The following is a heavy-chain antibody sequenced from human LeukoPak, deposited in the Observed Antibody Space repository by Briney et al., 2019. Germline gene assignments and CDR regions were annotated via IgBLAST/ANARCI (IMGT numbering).Heavy chain of an antibody. CDR3: AKLGVPAALDYFDY. CDR2: ISGSGGST. D-gene: IGHD2-2*01. CDR1: GFMFNTYG. J-gene: IGHJ4*02. V-gene: IGHV3-23*01. Sequence: GGSLRLSCAASGFMFNTYGMHWVRQAPGKGLEWVSAISGSGGSTYYADSVKGRFTISRDNSKNTLYLQMNSLRAEDTAVYYCAKLGVPAALDYFDYWGQGTLVTVSS.